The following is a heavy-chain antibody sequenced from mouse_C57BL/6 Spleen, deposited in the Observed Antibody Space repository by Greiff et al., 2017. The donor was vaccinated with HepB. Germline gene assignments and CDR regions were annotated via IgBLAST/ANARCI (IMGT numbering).Heavy chain of an antibody. D-gene: IGHD2-5*01. CDR2: IDPETGGT. CDR1: GYTFTDYE. J-gene: IGHJ4*01. Sequence: VKLMESGAELVRPGASVTLSCKASGYTFTDYEMHWVKQTPVHGLEWIGAIDPETGGTAYNQKFKGKAILTADKSSSTAYMELRSLTSEDSAVYYCTSTYYSNVYAMDYWGQGTSVTVSS. CDR3: TSTYYSNVYAMDY. V-gene: IGHV1-15*01.